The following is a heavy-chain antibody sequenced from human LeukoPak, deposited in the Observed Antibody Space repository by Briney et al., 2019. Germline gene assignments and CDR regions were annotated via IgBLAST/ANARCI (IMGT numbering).Heavy chain of an antibody. J-gene: IGHJ4*02. CDR3: ASGRGTIFGVESFDY. Sequence: SVKVSCKASGGTFSSYAISWVRQAPGQGLEWMGGIIPIFGTANYAQKFQGRVTITTDESTSTAYMELSSLRSEDTAVHYCASGRGTIFGVESFDYWGQGTLVTVSS. D-gene: IGHD3-3*01. V-gene: IGHV1-69*05. CDR1: GGTFSSYA. CDR2: IIPIFGTA.